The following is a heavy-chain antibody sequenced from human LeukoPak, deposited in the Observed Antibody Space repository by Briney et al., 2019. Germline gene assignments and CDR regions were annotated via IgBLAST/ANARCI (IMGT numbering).Heavy chain of an antibody. Sequence: GGSLRLSCAASGFTFSGSAMHWVRQASGKGLEWVGRIRSKANSYATAYAASVKGRFTISRDDSKNTAYLQMNSLKTEDTAVYYCTRPYYYDSSGYRRDIWGQGTMVTASS. CDR2: IRSKANSYAT. CDR1: GFTFSGSA. V-gene: IGHV3-73*01. CDR3: TRPYYYDSSGYRRDI. J-gene: IGHJ3*02. D-gene: IGHD3-22*01.